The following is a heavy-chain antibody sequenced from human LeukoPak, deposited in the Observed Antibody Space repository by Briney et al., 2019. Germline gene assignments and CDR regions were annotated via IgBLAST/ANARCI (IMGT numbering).Heavy chain of an antibody. CDR3: ARDNNYYESSAYYNL. V-gene: IGHV1-2*02. CDR1: GYTFTGYY. Sequence: ASVKVSCKASGYTFTGYYMHWVRQAPGQGLEWMGWINPNSGGTNYAQKFRGRVTMTRDTSISTAYMELSRLRSDDTAVYYCARDNNYYESSAYYNLWGQGTLVTVSS. J-gene: IGHJ5*02. D-gene: IGHD3-22*01. CDR2: INPNSGGT.